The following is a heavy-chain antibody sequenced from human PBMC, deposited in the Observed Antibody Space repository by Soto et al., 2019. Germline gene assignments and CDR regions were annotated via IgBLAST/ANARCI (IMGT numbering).Heavy chain of an antibody. J-gene: IGHJ4*02. V-gene: IGHV4-59*01. CDR1: GETMIAYS. Sequence: PDKLSHRYTVSGETMIAYSWSWVRHPPGKGLEWIGNIHYNGNTKYSPSLKSRVTMSVDTSKNHFSLRLISVTAADTAIYFCAREGNLGRWLQPLDFWGQGTLVTVS. D-gene: IGHD5-12*01. CDR2: IHYNGNT. CDR3: AREGNLGRWLQPLDF.